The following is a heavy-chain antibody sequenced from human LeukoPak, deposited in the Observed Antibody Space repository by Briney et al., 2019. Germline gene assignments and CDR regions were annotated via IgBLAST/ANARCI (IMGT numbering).Heavy chain of an antibody. Sequence: PGGSLRLSCAASGFTFSSYEMNWVRQPPGKGLEWVAYISSSGSTIYYSGSVEGRFTISRDNAKNSLYLQMSSLSAEDTAVYYCAGKWRRFVPWGQGAMVTVSS. CDR1: GFTFSSYE. CDR2: ISSSGSTI. CDR3: AGKWRRFVP. D-gene: IGHD5-12*01. V-gene: IGHV3-48*03. J-gene: IGHJ5*02.